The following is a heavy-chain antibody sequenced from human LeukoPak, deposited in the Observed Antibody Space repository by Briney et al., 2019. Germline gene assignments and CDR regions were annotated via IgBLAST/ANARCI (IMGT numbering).Heavy chain of an antibody. J-gene: IGHJ4*02. CDR1: GFTFSSYA. V-gene: IGHV3-30*04. CDR2: ISYDGSNK. CDR3: AREWELFDY. D-gene: IGHD1-26*01. Sequence: GGSLRLSCAASGFTFSSYAMHWVRQAPGKGLEWVAVISYDGSNKYYADSVKGRFTISRDNSKNTLYLQMNSLRAEDTAVYYCAREWELFDYWGQGTRVTVSS.